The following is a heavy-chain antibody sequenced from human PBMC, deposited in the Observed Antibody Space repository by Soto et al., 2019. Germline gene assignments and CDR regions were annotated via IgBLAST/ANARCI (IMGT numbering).Heavy chain of an antibody. CDR2: XSGSGGST. J-gene: IGHJ4*02. CDR3: XXXXXXXXXXXXXXXLFXX. Sequence: EVQLLESGGGLVQPGGSLRLSCAASGFTFSSYAMSWVRQAXXXXLXXXXXXSGSGGSTYYADSVKGRFTISRDNSKNTLYLQMNSLRAXXXAXXXXXXXXXXXXXXXXXXXLFXXWXQGTLVTVSS. V-gene: IGHV3-23*01. CDR1: GFTFSSYA.